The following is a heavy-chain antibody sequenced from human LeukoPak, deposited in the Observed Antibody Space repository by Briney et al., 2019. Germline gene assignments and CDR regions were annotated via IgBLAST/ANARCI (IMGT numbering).Heavy chain of an antibody. J-gene: IGHJ4*02. CDR1: GGTFSSYA. Sequence: GASVKVSCKASGGTFSSYAISWVRQAPGQGLEWMGRIIPIFGTANYAQKFQGRVTITTDESTSTAYMELSSLRSEDTAVYYCARDLLRDYGDYGALGYWGQGTLVTVSS. CDR2: IIPIFGTA. V-gene: IGHV1-69*05. CDR3: ARDLLRDYGDYGALGY. D-gene: IGHD4-17*01.